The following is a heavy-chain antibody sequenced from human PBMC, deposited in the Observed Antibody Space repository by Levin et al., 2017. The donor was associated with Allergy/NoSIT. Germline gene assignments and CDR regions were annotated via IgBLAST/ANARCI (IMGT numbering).Heavy chain of an antibody. Sequence: GGSLRLSCGASGFTVSSNYMSWVRQAPGKGLEWVSIIYSGGSTYYADSVKGRFTISRDNSKNTLYLQMNRLRAEDTAVYYCARETYSSSSGAYYFDQWGQGTLVTVSS. V-gene: IGHV3-66*01. J-gene: IGHJ4*02. CDR2: IYSGGST. CDR3: ARETYSSSSGAYYFDQ. CDR1: GFTVSSNY. D-gene: IGHD6-6*01.